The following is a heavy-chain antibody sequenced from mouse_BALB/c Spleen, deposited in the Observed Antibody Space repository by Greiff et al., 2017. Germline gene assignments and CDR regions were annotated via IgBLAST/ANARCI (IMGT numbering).Heavy chain of an antibody. J-gene: IGHJ2*01. Sequence: EVQRVESGGGLVQPGGSRKLSCAASGFTFSSFGMHWVRQAPEKGLEWVAYISSGSSTIYYAVTVKGRFTISRDNPKNTLFLQMTSLRSEDTAMYYCARYPQLGSLDYWGQGTTLTVSS. CDR3: ARYPQLGSLDY. D-gene: IGHD4-1*02. CDR1: GFTFSSFG. V-gene: IGHV5-17*02. CDR2: ISSGSSTI.